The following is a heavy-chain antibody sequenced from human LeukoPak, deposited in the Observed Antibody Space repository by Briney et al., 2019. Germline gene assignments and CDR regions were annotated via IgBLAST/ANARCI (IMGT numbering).Heavy chain of an antibody. CDR1: GFTFSSYS. D-gene: IGHD3-10*01. Sequence: GGSLRLSCAASGFTFSSYSMNWVRQAPGKGLEWVSSISSSSSYIYYADSVKGRFTISRDNAKNSLYLQMNSLRAEDTAVYYCARCDTMVRGVTSRAFDYWGQGTLVTVSS. J-gene: IGHJ4*02. CDR2: ISSSSSYI. CDR3: ARCDTMVRGVTSRAFDY. V-gene: IGHV3-21*01.